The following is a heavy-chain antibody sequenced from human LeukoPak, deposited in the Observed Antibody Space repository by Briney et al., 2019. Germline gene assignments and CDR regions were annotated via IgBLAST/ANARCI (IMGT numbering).Heavy chain of an antibody. D-gene: IGHD1-26*01. J-gene: IGHJ4*02. Sequence: GGSLRLSCVASGFTFDDYGMSWVRQAPGKGLEWVSTITTSGGSTYYADSVKGRFTISRDNSKNTLYLQMNSLRAEDTAVYYCARRSYYDLDYFDYWGQGTVVTVSS. V-gene: IGHV3-23*01. CDR2: ITTSGGST. CDR3: ARRSYYDLDYFDY. CDR1: GFTFDDYG.